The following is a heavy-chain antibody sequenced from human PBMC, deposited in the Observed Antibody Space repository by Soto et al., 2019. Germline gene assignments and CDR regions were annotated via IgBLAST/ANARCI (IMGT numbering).Heavy chain of an antibody. Sequence: SETLSLTCSVPGASASSYYWSWVRQPPGKGLEWIGYIYYIGAYNYNPSLKSRVTISVDASKNQFSLKLTSVTAADTAVYYCARTPETRDWLDPWGQGTLVTVSS. CDR3: ARTPETRDWLDP. J-gene: IGHJ5*02. CDR2: IYYIGAY. D-gene: IGHD1-7*01. V-gene: IGHV4-59*02. CDR1: GASASSYY.